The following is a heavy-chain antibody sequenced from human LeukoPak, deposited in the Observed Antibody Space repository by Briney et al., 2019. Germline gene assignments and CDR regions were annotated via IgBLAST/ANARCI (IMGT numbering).Heavy chain of an antibody. J-gene: IGHJ4*02. CDR2: ISWNSDSI. Sequence: GRSLRLSCAASGFTFDDYGMHWVRQTPGKGLEWVSGISWNSDSIGYADSVKGRFTISRDNAKKFLYLQMNSLRAEDTAVYYCARDGNDGYNQIFDYWGQGTLVTVSS. D-gene: IGHD5-24*01. CDR3: ARDGNDGYNQIFDY. V-gene: IGHV3-9*01. CDR1: GFTFDDYG.